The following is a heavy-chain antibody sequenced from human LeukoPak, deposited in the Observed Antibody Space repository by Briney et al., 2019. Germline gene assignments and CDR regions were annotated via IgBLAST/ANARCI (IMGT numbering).Heavy chain of an antibody. CDR1: GGSISSCY. J-gene: IGHJ4*02. D-gene: IGHD3-10*01. CDR2: IYTSGST. V-gene: IGHV4-4*07. CDR3: ARDLWALRGWYFDY. Sequence: TSENLSLTCSVSGGSISSCYWSWIRQPAGKGLEWIGRIYTSGSTNYNPSLKSRVTMSVDTSKNQLSLKLSSVTAADTAVYYCARDLWALRGWYFDYWGQGTLVTVSS.